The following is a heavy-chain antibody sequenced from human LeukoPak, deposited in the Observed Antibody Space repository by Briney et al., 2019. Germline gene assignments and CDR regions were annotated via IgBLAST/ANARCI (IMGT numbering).Heavy chain of an antibody. CDR1: GFTFRTYD. Sequence: GGSLRLSCVASGFTFRTYDMSWVRQAPGKGLEWVSGISGSGTIAYYADSVKGRFTVSRDNSKNTLYLQMNSLRAEDTALYYCAKNGSGTSRAFDVWGQGTLVTVSS. CDR3: AKNGSGTSRAFDV. J-gene: IGHJ3*01. D-gene: IGHD3-10*01. CDR2: ISGSGTIA. V-gene: IGHV3-23*01.